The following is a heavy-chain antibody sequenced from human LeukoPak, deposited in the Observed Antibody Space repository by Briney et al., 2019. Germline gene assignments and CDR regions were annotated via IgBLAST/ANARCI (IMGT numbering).Heavy chain of an antibody. V-gene: IGHV4-59*12. CDR2: IYYSGST. Sequence: SETLSLTCTVSGGSISSYYWSWIRQPPGKGLEWIGYIYYSGSTYYNPSLKSRDTISVDTSKNQFSLKLSSVTAADTAVYYCAREGGDYDILTGWRTNWFDPWGQGTLVTVSS. D-gene: IGHD3-9*01. J-gene: IGHJ5*02. CDR3: AREGGDYDILTGWRTNWFDP. CDR1: GGSISSYY.